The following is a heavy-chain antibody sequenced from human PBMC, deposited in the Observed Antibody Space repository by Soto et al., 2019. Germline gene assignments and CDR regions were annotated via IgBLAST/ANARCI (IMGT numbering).Heavy chain of an antibody. J-gene: IGHJ3*02. CDR1: GFTFSRYS. CDR3: ARVVGGSGCYDNALDT. CDR2: ITGSGSIT. D-gene: IGHD3-3*01. Sequence: PGVSLRLSFAASGFTFSRYSMSWVRQAPGRGLDWVSGITGSGSITYYAASVKGRSTISRDHSKNTVYLQMNSLRAEDTALYYCARVVGGSGCYDNALDTWGKETMFPLS. V-gene: IGHV3-23*01.